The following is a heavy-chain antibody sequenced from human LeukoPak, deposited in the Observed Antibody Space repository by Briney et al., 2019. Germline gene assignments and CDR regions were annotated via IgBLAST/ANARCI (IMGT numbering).Heavy chain of an antibody. V-gene: IGHV4-38-2*02. CDR1: GYSISSGYY. CDR3: ARRTGSYLYPIHNWFDP. J-gene: IGHJ5*02. CDR2: IYYSGST. D-gene: IGHD3-16*02. Sequence: PSETLSLTCTVSGYSISSGYYWGWIRQPPGKGLEWIGSIYYSGSTYYNPSLKSRVTISVDTSKNQFSLKLSSVTAADTAVYYCARRTGSYLYPIHNWFDPWGQGTLVTVSS.